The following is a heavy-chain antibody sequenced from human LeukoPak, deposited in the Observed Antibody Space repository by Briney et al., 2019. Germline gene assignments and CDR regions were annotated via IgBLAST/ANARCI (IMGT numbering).Heavy chain of an antibody. Sequence: ASVKVSCKASGYTFSGNYMHWVRQAPGQGLEWMGWINSNSGGTNYAQKFQGRVTMTRDTSINTAYMELSRLQSDDTAVYYCARGVGQIRVDYWGQGTLVTVSS. J-gene: IGHJ4*02. CDR1: GYTFSGNY. D-gene: IGHD4-17*01. CDR3: ARGVGQIRVDY. V-gene: IGHV1-2*02. CDR2: INSNSGGT.